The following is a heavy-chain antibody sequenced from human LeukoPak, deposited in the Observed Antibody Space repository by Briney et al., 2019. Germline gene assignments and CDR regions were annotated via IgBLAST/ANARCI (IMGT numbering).Heavy chain of an antibody. CDR1: GFTFSDYW. J-gene: IGHJ4*02. V-gene: IGHV3-7*01. D-gene: IGHD5-18*01. CDR2: INPDGNKK. Sequence: SGGSLRLSCAASGFTFSDYWMTWVRQAPGKGLEWVASINPDGNKKYSADSVKGRFTISRDNAENSLYLQMNSLRVEDTAFYYCARDLAYSRLDYWGQGMLVTLSS. CDR3: ARDLAYSRLDY.